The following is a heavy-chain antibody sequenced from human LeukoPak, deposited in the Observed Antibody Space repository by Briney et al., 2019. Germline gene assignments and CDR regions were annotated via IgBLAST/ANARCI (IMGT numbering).Heavy chain of an antibody. J-gene: IGHJ4*02. V-gene: IGHV3-33*08. D-gene: IGHD3-22*01. CDR1: GFTFSSYA. CDR3: VRELPPVVQYYFDY. Sequence: TGGSLRLSCAASGFTFSSYAMNWVRQAPGKGLEWVAVIWYDGSNKYYADSVKGRFTISRDNSRNTLYLQMNSLRAEDTAVYYCVRELPPVVQYYFDYWGPGTLVTVSS. CDR2: IWYDGSNK.